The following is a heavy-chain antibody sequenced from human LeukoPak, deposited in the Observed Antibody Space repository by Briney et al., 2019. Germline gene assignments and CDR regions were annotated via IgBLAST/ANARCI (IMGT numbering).Heavy chain of an antibody. Sequence: GGSLRLSCAASGFTFDDYGMSWVRQAPGKGLEWVSGINWNGGSTGYADSVKGRFTISRDNAKNSLYLQMNSPGAEDTALYYCARVLGCTNGVCPYYYYYYMDVWGKGTTVTVSS. CDR3: ARVLGCTNGVCPYYYYYYMDV. D-gene: IGHD2-8*01. CDR1: GFTFDDYG. CDR2: INWNGGST. V-gene: IGHV3-20*04. J-gene: IGHJ6*03.